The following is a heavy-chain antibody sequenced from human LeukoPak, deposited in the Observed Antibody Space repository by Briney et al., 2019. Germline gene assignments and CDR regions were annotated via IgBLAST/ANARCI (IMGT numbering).Heavy chain of an antibody. CDR1: GITFSSYV. J-gene: IGHJ4*02. V-gene: IGHV3-23*01. CDR3: VRTSGYLAY. CDR2: TTGGGDTT. D-gene: IGHD3-22*01. Sequence: GGSLRLSCAASGITFSSYVMGWVRQAPVKGLEWVSATTGGGDTTYYADSVKGRFTISRDNSKNTLFLQMNSLRADDTAVYYCVRTSGYLAYWGQGTLVTVSS.